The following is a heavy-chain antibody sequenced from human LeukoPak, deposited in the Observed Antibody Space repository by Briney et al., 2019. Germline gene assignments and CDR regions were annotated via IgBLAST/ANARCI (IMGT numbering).Heavy chain of an antibody. V-gene: IGHV3-33*06. CDR2: IWFDGSVR. CDR3: AKDTAIQFLEPAF. CDR1: GFTFDTHG. D-gene: IGHD3-3*01. Sequence: GGSLRLSCAASGFTFDTHGMHWVRQAPGKGLDGVAAIWFDGSVRHYSDAVKGRFTISRDNSLNTLYLQMNSLRVEDTAMYYCAKDTAIQFLEPAFWGQGTLVTVSS. J-gene: IGHJ4*02.